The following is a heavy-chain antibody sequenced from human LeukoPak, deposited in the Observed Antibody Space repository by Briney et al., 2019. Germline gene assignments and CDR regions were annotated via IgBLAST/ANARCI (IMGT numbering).Heavy chain of an antibody. V-gene: IGHV1-2*02. Sequence: ASVKVSCKASGYTFSAYYIHWVRQAPGQGLEWIGWLNPNSGGTKYAQKFQGRVTMTRDPSISTAYMELSRLRSDDTAVYYCARGSTLRGDSPYFLDYWGQGTLVTVSS. CDR1: GYTFSAYY. D-gene: IGHD3-10*01. CDR3: ARGSTLRGDSPYFLDY. CDR2: LNPNSGGT. J-gene: IGHJ4*02.